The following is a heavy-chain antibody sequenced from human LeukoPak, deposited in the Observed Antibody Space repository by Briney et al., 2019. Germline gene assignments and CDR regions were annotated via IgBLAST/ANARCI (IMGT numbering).Heavy chain of an antibody. CDR2: IYYSGST. CDR3: ARDPSISYYDILTGLNWFDP. D-gene: IGHD3-9*01. Sequence: SETLSLTCTVSGGSISSGDYYWSWIRQPPGKGLEWIGYIYYSGSTYYNPSLKSRVTISVDTSKNQFSLKLSSVTAADTAVYYCARDPSISYYDILTGLNWFDPWGQGTLVTVSS. CDR1: GGSISSGDYY. J-gene: IGHJ5*02. V-gene: IGHV4-30-4*01.